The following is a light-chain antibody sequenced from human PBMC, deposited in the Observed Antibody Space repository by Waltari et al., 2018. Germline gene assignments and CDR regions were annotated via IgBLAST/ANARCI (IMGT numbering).Light chain of an antibody. CDR1: TSDLGSYNP. J-gene: IGLJ1*01. Sequence: QSALTQPASVSVSPAQSITIPRTGTTSDLGSYNPVSWYQHRPSKAPKLIIYGVSKRPSGVSNRFSGSKSGNTASLTISGLRTEDEADYYCCSYAGGSAFVFGTGTKITVL. V-gene: IGLV2-23*02. CDR2: GVS. CDR3: CSYAGGSAFV.